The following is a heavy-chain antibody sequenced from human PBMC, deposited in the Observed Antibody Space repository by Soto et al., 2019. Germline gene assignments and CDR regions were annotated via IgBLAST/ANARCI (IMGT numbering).Heavy chain of an antibody. D-gene: IGHD3-16*01. CDR2: TSYDGSNN. V-gene: IGHV3-33*05. CDR1: GFTFRSYV. CDR3: ARWGTTGGLDV. Sequence: QMQLVESGGGVVQPGTSLRLSCVGSGFTFRSYVIHWVRQAPGKGLEWVALTSYDGSNNFYGDSVKGRFTISRDNSRNTVELQMDSLRLEDTALYYCARWGTTGGLDVWGQGTLVSVSS. J-gene: IGHJ4*02.